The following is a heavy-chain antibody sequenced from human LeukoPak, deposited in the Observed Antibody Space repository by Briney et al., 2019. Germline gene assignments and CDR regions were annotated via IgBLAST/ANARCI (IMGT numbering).Heavy chain of an antibody. V-gene: IGHV4-59*01. Sequence: SETLSLTCTVSGGSISSYYWSWIRQPPGKGLEWIGYIYYSGSTNYNPSLKSRVTISVDTSKNQFSLKLSSVTAADTAVYYCARDSSYGSGSYHSLWGQGTLVTVSP. J-gene: IGHJ4*02. CDR3: ARDSSYGSGSYHSL. D-gene: IGHD3-10*01. CDR1: GGSISSYY. CDR2: IYYSGST.